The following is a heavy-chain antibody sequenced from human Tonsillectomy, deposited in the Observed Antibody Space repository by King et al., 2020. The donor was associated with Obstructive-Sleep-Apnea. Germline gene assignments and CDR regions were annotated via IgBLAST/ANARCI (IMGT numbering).Heavy chain of an antibody. V-gene: IGHV4-34*01. CDR3: ARAVQKDGDYVFDY. Sequence: VQLQQWGAGLLKPSETLSLTCAVYGGSFSGYYWSWIRQPPGKGLEWIGEINHSGSTNYNPSLKSRVTISVDTSKNQFSLTLSSVTAADTAVYYCARAVQKDGDYVFDYWGQGTLVTVSS. CDR2: INHSGST. CDR1: GGSFSGYY. D-gene: IGHD4-17*01. J-gene: IGHJ4*02.